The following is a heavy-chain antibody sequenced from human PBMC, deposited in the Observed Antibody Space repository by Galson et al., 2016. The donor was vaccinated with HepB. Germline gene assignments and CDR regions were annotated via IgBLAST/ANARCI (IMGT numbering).Heavy chain of an antibody. V-gene: IGHV3-30*09. D-gene: IGHD3/OR15-3a*01. CDR3: AKDWGLGV. J-gene: IGHJ6*02. CDR1: GFTFSIDA. CDR2: TSYDGETK. Sequence: SLRLSCAASGFTFSIDAMYWVRQAPDKGLEFVAATSYDGETKYYADSVGGRFAISRDNSKNTLYLQMNSLRVEDTALYYCAKDWGLGVWGQGTTVTVSS.